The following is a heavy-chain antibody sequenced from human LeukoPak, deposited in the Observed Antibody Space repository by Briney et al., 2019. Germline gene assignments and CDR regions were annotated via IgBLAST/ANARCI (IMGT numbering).Heavy chain of an antibody. D-gene: IGHD4-17*01. V-gene: IGHV3-21*01. Sequence: GGSLRLSCAASGFTFSSYSMNWVRQAPGKGLEWVSSISSSSSYIYYVDSVKGRFTISRDNARNSLYLQMNSLRAEDTAVYYCAREDTVTTSPFFDYWGQGTLVTVSS. J-gene: IGHJ4*02. CDR2: ISSSSSYI. CDR3: AREDTVTTSPFFDY. CDR1: GFTFSSYS.